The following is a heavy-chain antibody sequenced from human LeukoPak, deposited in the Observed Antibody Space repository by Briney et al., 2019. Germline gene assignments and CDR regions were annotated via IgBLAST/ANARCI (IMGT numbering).Heavy chain of an antibody. V-gene: IGHV1-8*01. CDR3: ARGRGGPKEVVVAAIDY. CDR2: MNPNSGNT. Sequence: ASVKVSCKASGYTFTSYGINWVRQATGQGLEWMGWMNPNSGNTGYAQKFQGRVTMTRNTSISTAYMELSSLRSEDTAVYYCARGRGGPKEVVVAAIDYWGQGTLVTVSS. J-gene: IGHJ4*02. CDR1: GYTFTSYG. D-gene: IGHD2-15*01.